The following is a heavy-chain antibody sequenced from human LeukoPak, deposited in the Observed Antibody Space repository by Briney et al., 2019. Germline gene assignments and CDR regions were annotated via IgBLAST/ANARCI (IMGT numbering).Heavy chain of an antibody. CDR3: PRDSRYSSGWFFDY. V-gene: IGHV4-59*01. Sequence: SETLSLTCTVSGGSISSYYWSWIRQPPGKGLEWIGYIYYSGSTNYNPSLKSRVTISVDTSKNQFSLKLSSVTAADTAVYYCPRDSRYSSGWFFDYWGQGTLVTVSS. CDR2: IYYSGST. D-gene: IGHD6-19*01. CDR1: GGSISSYY. J-gene: IGHJ4*02.